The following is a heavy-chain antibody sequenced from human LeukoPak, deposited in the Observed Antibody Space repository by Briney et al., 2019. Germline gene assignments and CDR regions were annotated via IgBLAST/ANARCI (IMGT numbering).Heavy chain of an antibody. V-gene: IGHV1-2*06. Sequence: GASVKVSCKASGYTFTSYYMHWVRQAPGQGLEWMGRINPNSGGTNYAQKFQGRVTMTRDTSISTAYMELSRLRSDDTAVYYCARSNYYYYGMDVWGQGTTVTVSS. CDR2: INPNSGGT. D-gene: IGHD6-6*01. J-gene: IGHJ6*02. CDR3: ARSNYYYYGMDV. CDR1: GYTFTSYY.